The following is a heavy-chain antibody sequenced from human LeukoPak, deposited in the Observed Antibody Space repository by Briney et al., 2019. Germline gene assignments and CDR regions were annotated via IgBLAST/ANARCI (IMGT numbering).Heavy chain of an antibody. CDR2: IYSGGST. CDR3: AGTSVRCSSTSCYPGYFDY. D-gene: IGHD2-2*01. CDR1: GFTVSSNY. V-gene: IGHV3-66*01. J-gene: IGHJ4*02. Sequence: PGGSLRLSCAASGFTVSSNYMSWVRQAPGKGLEWVSVIYSGGSTYYADSVKGRFTISRDNSKNTLYLQMNSLRAEDTAVYYCAGTSVRCSSTSCYPGYFDYWGQGTLVTVSS.